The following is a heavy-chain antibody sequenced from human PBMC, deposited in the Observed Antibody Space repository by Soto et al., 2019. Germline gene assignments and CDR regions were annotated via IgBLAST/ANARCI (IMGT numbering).Heavy chain of an antibody. CDR1: GFTFSSYA. Sequence: EVQLLESGGGLVQPGGSLRLSCAASGFTFSSYAMSWVRQAPGKGLEWVSAISGSGGSTYYADSVKGRFTISRDNSKNSLYLQMNSLRAEDTAVYYCAKDRGYSYGVYDYWGQGTLVTVSS. J-gene: IGHJ4*02. V-gene: IGHV3-23*01. CDR2: ISGSGGST. D-gene: IGHD5-18*01. CDR3: AKDRGYSYGVYDY.